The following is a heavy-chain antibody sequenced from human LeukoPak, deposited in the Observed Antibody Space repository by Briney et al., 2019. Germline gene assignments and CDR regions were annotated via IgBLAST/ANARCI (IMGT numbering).Heavy chain of an antibody. CDR2: INHSGST. D-gene: IGHD2-2*01. V-gene: IGHV4-34*01. J-gene: IGHJ3*02. CDR1: GGSFSGYY. Sequence: SETLSLTCAVYGGSFSGYYWSWIRQPPGKGLEWIGEINHSGSTDYNPSLKSRVTISVDTSKNQFSLKLSSVTAADTAVYYCARTEYQLLSAFDIWGQGTMVTVSS. CDR3: ARTEYQLLSAFDI.